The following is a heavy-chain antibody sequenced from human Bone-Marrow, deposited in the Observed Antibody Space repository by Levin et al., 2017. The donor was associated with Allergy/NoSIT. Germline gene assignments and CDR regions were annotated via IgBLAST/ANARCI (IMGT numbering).Heavy chain of an antibody. D-gene: IGHD3-10*01. CDR3: ARVEGNGSGSYRNIGAEYFQH. CDR1: GGSISSGDYY. CDR2: IYYSGST. J-gene: IGHJ1*01. V-gene: IGHV4-30-4*01. Sequence: SETLSLTCTVSGGSISSGDYYWSWIRQPPGKGLEWIGYIYYSGSTYYNPSLKSRVTISVDTSKNQFSLKLSSVTAADTAVYYCARVEGNGSGSYRNIGAEYFQHWGQGTLVTVSS.